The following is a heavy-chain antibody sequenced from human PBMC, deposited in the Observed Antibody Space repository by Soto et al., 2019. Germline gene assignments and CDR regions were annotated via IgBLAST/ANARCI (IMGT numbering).Heavy chain of an antibody. CDR3: ASDISRRGYNLYYFDY. CDR2: IIPIFGTA. J-gene: IGHJ4*02. V-gene: IGHV1-69*01. D-gene: IGHD5-12*01. CDR1: GGTFSSYA. Sequence: QVQLVQSGAEVKKPGSSVKVSCKASGGTFSSYAISWVRQAPGQGLEWMGGIIPIFGTANYAQKFQGRVTSTAEESTSTAYMALSSLRSEDTAVYYCASDISRRGYNLYYFDYWGQGTLVTVSS.